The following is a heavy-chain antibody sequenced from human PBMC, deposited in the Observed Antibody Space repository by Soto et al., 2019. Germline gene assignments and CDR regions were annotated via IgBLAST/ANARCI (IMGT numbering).Heavy chain of an antibody. CDR2: ISSSDST. Sequence: EVQEVESGGGLVKPGGSLRLSCAVSGFTFSTCTMNWVRQAPGKGLEWVASISSSDSTYYADSVEGRFTISRDNARNSLYLQMSSLRAEDTAVYYCSREVQPVVRREYDYWGQGTLVTVSS. J-gene: IGHJ4*02. D-gene: IGHD1-1*01. V-gene: IGHV3-21*01. CDR3: SREVQPVVRREYDY. CDR1: GFTFSTCT.